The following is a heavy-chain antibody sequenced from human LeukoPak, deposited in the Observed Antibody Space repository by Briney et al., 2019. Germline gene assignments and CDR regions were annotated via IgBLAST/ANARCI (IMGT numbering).Heavy chain of an antibody. CDR1: GFTLGTYD. CDR2: ISRSGGST. J-gene: IGHJ4*02. V-gene: IGHV3-23*01. CDR3: ARALGARGYFDY. Sequence: GGSLRLSCAASGFTLGTYDMYWVRQAPGKGLECVSSISRSGGSTYYADSVKGRFTISRDNSKNTLYLQMNSLRAEDTAVYYCARALGARGYFDYWGRGTLVTVSS. D-gene: IGHD1-26*01.